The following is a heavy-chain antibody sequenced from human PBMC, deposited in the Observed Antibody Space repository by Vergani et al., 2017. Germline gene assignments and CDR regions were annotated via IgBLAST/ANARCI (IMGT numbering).Heavy chain of an antibody. CDR2: IIPIFGTA. D-gene: IGHD6-19*01. J-gene: IGHJ6*02. V-gene: IGHV1-69*06. CDR1: GGTFSSYA. Sequence: QVQLVQSGAEVKKPGSSVKVSCKASGGTFSSYAISWVRQAPGQGLEWMGGIIPIFGTANYAQKLQGRVTITADKSTSTAYMELSSLRSEDTAVYYCASIAVAGTGDYYYYGMDVWGQGTTVTVSS. CDR3: ASIAVAGTGDYYYYGMDV.